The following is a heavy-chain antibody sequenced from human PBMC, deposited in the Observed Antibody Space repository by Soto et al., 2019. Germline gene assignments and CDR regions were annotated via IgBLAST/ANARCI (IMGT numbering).Heavy chain of an antibody. Sequence: GASVKVSCTASGGTFSSYASIWVRQAPGQGLEWMGGIIPIFGTANYAQKFQGRVTITADESTSTAYMELSSLRSEDTAVYYCAREYSSWHTYYYYYGMDVWGQGTTVTVSS. CDR3: AREYSSWHTYYYYYGMDV. D-gene: IGHD6-13*01. CDR1: GGTFSSYA. V-gene: IGHV1-69*13. J-gene: IGHJ6*02. CDR2: IIPIFGTA.